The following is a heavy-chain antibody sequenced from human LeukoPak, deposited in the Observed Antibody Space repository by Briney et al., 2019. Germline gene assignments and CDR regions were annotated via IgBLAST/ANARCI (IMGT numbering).Heavy chain of an antibody. CDR1: GGSISSGDYS. D-gene: IGHD6-13*01. J-gene: IGHJ4*02. CDR2: IYHSVST. V-gene: IGHV4-30-2*01. Sequence: SLTLSLTCAVSGGSISSGDYSWNWIRQPPGKGLEWIGYIYHSVSTYYNPSLKSRVTISLERSKNQFSLKLTSVTAADTAVYYCARGGRIAAAGTGYFDYWGQGTLVTVSS. CDR3: ARGGRIAAAGTGYFDY.